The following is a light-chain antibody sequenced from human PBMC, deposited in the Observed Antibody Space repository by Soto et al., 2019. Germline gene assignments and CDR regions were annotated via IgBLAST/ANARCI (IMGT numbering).Light chain of an antibody. J-gene: IGKJ4*01. CDR3: RQYNNWPLT. CDR1: QSVSDN. V-gene: IGKV3D-15*01. Sequence: EIVMTQSPATLSVSPGERATLSCRASQSVSDNLAWYKQTSGQAPRLLIYGASIRATGIPARFSGSGSGTEFTLTISSLQSEDFAVYYCRQYNNWPLTFGGGTKVDIK. CDR2: GAS.